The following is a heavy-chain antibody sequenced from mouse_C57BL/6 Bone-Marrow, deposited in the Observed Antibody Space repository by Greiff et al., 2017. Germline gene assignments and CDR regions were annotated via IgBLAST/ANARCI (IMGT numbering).Heavy chain of an antibody. CDR1: GFNIKDDY. Sequence: EVQLQQSGAELVRPGASVKLSCTASGFNIKDDYMHWVKQRPEQGLEWIGWIDPENGDTEYASKFQGKATITADTSSNTAYLQLSSLTSEDTAVYYCTTWARVAYWGRGTLVTVSA. J-gene: IGHJ3*01. CDR3: TTWARVAY. CDR2: IDPENGDT. V-gene: IGHV14-4*01.